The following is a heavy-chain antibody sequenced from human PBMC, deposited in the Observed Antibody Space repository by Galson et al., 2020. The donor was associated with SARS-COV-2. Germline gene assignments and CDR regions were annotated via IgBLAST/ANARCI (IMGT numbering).Heavy chain of an antibody. V-gene: IGHV4-59*11. J-gene: IGHJ4*02. D-gene: IGHD6-19*01. CDR3: SRAAVAGPFDY. Sequence: SETLSLTCTVPDGSISRHHWSWIRKSPGKGLEWTECIYNSGNTDYNPSLKSRVTISIDTAKNQFSLKMGSVTAADTAGYYCSRAAVAGPFDYWCQGTLFTFS. CDR2: IYNSGNT. CDR1: DGSISRHH.